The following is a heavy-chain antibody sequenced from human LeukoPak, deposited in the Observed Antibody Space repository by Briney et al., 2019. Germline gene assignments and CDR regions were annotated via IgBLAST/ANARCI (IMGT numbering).Heavy chain of an antibody. D-gene: IGHD5-18*01. CDR3: ATAMTAMVTYYFDY. V-gene: IGHV1-24*01. Sequence: ASVKVSCKVSGYTLTELSMHWVRQAPGKGLEWMGGFDPEDGETTYAQKFQGRVTMTEDTSTDTAYMELSSLRSEDTAVYYCATAMTAMVTYYFDYWGQGTLVTVSS. J-gene: IGHJ4*02. CDR2: FDPEDGET. CDR1: GYTLTELS.